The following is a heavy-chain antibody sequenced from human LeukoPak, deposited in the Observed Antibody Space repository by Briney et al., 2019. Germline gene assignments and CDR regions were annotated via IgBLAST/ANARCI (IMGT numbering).Heavy chain of an antibody. V-gene: IGHV1-2*02. Sequence: GASVKVSCKASGYTFTGYYMHWVRQAPGQGLEWMGWINPNSGGTNYAQKFQGRVTMTRDTSISTAYMELSRLRSDDTAVYYCARSHLRYPGIAAAGPFDYWGQGTLVAVSS. CDR3: ARSHLRYPGIAAAGPFDY. CDR2: INPNSGGT. J-gene: IGHJ4*02. D-gene: IGHD6-13*01. CDR1: GYTFTGYY.